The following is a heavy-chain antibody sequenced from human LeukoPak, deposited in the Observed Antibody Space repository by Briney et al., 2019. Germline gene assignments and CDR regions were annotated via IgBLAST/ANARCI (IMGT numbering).Heavy chain of an antibody. V-gene: IGHV5-51*01. D-gene: IGHD3-22*01. Sequence: GESLKISCKGSGYSFTSYWIGCVRQMPGKGLEWMGIIYPGDSDTRYSPSFQGQVTISADKSISTAYLQWSSLKASDTAMYYCASNYDSSGYAFDYWGQGTLVIVSS. CDR3: ASNYDSSGYAFDY. CDR2: IYPGDSDT. CDR1: GYSFTSYW. J-gene: IGHJ4*02.